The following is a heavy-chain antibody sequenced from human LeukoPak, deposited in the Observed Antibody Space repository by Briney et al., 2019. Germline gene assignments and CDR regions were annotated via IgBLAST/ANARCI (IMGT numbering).Heavy chain of an antibody. J-gene: IGHJ4*02. V-gene: IGHV3-21*01. CDR3: ARDPSAGDS. Sequence: GGSLRLSCAASGFTFRTYAMNWIRQAPGKGLEWVSSITRSGQTFCVDSVKGRFTISRDNAENSLYLQMNSLRVEDTAVYYCARDPSAGDSWGQGTLVTVSS. CDR1: GFTFRTYA. D-gene: IGHD6-25*01. CDR2: ITRSGQT.